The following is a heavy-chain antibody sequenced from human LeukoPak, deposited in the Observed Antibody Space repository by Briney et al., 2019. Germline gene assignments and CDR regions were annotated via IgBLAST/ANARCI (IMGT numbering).Heavy chain of an antibody. V-gene: IGHV3-21*01. D-gene: IGHD1-1*01. CDR1: GFTFSSYS. CDR3: ARDGGGAIATGFDP. J-gene: IGHJ5*02. Sequence: GRSLRLSCAASGFTFSSYSMNWVRQAPGKGLEWVSSISSSSSYIYYADSVKGRFTISRDNAKNSLYLQMNSLRAEDTAVYYCARDGGGAIATGFDPWGQGTLVTVSS. CDR2: ISSSSSYI.